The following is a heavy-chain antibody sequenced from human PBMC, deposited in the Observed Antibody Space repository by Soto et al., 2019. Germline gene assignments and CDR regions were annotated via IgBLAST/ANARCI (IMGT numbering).Heavy chain of an antibody. J-gene: IGHJ5*02. V-gene: IGHV1-69*12. CDR2: IIPIFGTA. CDR3: ARESVPAASNWFDP. Sequence: QVQLVQSGAAVKKPGSSVKVSCKASGGTFSSYAISWVRQAPGQGLGWMGGIIPIFGTANYAQTFQGRVTITADEYTRTAYMALRSLRSKDTAVYYSARESVPAASNWFDPWGQGTLGSVSS. CDR1: GGTFSSYA. D-gene: IGHD2-2*01.